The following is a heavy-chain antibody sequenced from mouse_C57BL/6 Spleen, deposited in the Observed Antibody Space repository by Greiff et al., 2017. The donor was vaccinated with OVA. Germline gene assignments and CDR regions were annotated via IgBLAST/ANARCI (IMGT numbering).Heavy chain of an antibody. Sequence: QAQLQQPGAELVRPGTSVKLSCKASGYTFTSYWMHWVKQRPGQGLEWIGVIDPSDSYTNYNQKFKGKATLTVDTSSSTAYMQLSSLTSEDSAVYYCASGVPFAYWGQGTLVTVSA. CDR3: ASGVPFAY. V-gene: IGHV1-59*01. J-gene: IGHJ3*01. CDR1: GYTFTSYW. CDR2: IDPSDSYT.